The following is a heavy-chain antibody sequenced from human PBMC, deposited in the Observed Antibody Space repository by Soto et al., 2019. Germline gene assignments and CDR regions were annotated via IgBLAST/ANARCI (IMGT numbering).Heavy chain of an antibody. CDR2: FDPEDGET. Sequence: GASVKVSCKVSGYTLTELSMHWVRQAPGKGLEWMGGFDPEDGETIYAQKFQGRVTMTEDTSTDTVYMELSSLKSEDTAVYYCARYDYNGYYFDYWGQGTLVTVSS. J-gene: IGHJ4*02. CDR1: GYTLTELS. CDR3: ARYDYNGYYFDY. D-gene: IGHD4-4*01. V-gene: IGHV1-24*01.